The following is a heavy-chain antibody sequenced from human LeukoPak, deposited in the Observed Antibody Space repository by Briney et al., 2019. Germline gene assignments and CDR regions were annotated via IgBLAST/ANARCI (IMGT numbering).Heavy chain of an antibody. J-gene: IGHJ4*02. CDR3: ARGSVGASWVIDY. Sequence: GASVKVSCKASGGTFSSYAISWVRQAPGQGLEWMGGIIPIFDTANYAQKFQGRVTITTDESTSTAYMELSSLRSEDTAVYYCARGSVGASWVIDYWGQGTLVTVSS. D-gene: IGHD1-26*01. V-gene: IGHV1-69*05. CDR1: GGTFSSYA. CDR2: IIPIFDTA.